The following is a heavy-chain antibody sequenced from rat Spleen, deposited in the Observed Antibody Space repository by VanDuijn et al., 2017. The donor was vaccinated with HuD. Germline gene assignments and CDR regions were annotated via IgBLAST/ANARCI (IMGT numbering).Heavy chain of an antibody. D-gene: IGHD1-2*01. V-gene: IGHV5-19*01. J-gene: IGHJ2*01. CDR3: ATDRESSLDY. CDR1: GFTFSNYG. CDR2: ISPSGGST. Sequence: EVQLVESGGGLVQPGRSLKLSCAASGFTFSNYGMHWIRQAPTKGLEWVASISPSGGSTYYRDSVKGRFTISRDNAKSTLYLQMDSLRSEDTATYYWATDRESSLDYWGQGVMVTVSS.